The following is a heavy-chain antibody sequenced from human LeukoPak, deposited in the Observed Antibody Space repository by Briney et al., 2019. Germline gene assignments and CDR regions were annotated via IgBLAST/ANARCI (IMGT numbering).Heavy chain of an antibody. CDR2: ISYDGSNK. Sequence: GGSLRLSCAASGFTLSNYGMHWVRQAPGKGLEWVAVISYDGSNKYYADSVKGRFTISRDNSKNTLYLQMNSLRAEDTAVYYCALSSSWYGGFFDYWGQGTLVTVSS. V-gene: IGHV3-30*03. CDR1: GFTLSNYG. CDR3: ALSSSWYGGFFDY. J-gene: IGHJ4*02. D-gene: IGHD6-13*01.